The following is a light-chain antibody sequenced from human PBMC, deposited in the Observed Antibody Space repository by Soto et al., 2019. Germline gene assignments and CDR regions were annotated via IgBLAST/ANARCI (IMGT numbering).Light chain of an antibody. J-gene: IGKJ1*01. CDR2: AAS. CDR3: LQVYSFPRT. Sequence: DIQMTQSPSSGSASVGDRITITCRAIQDIGGRLAWFQQKPGKAPQYLIQAASILQSGVPSRFSGSGSGTEFILTINTLQPEEWASYFFLQVYSFPRTCGRGPKVEI. V-gene: IGKV1-12*01. CDR1: QDIGGR.